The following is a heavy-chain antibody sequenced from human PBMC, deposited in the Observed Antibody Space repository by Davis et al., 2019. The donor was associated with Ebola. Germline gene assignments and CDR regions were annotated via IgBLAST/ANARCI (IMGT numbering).Heavy chain of an antibody. Sequence: GESLKISCAASGFTFSSYSMNWVRQAPGKGLEWVSSISSSSSYIYYADSVKGRFTISRDNAKNSLYLQMNSLRAEDTAVYYCARDAIQLWFSGMDVWGQGTTVTVSS. CDR2: ISSSSSYI. CDR1: GFTFSSYS. J-gene: IGHJ6*02. V-gene: IGHV3-21*01. D-gene: IGHD5-18*01. CDR3: ARDAIQLWFSGMDV.